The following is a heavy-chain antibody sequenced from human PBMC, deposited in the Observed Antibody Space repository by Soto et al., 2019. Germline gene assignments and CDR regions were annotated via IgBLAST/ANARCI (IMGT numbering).Heavy chain of an antibody. Sequence: QVQLVQSGAEVKKPGASVKVSCKASGYTFTSYDINWVRQATGQGREWMGWMNPNSGNTGYAQKFQGRGTMTRNTSISTAYMELSSLRSEDTAVYYCARIALVTTVTSFWYFDLWGRGTLVTVSS. D-gene: IGHD4-17*01. CDR3: ARIALVTTVTSFWYFDL. CDR1: GYTFTSYD. V-gene: IGHV1-8*01. J-gene: IGHJ2*01. CDR2: MNPNSGNT.